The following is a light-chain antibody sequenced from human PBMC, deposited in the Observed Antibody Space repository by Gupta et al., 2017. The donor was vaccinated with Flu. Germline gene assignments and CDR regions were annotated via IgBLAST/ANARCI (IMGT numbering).Light chain of an antibody. J-gene: IGKJ2*01. Sequence: DIRMIQSPSSLSASVGDRVSITCRPSQNINSYLNWYQQRPGKAPKLLIYAASSSQTGVPSRFSGGVSGTDFILTISRLLPEDFAIYYCQQSDNSPFNFGQGTRLEMK. V-gene: IGKV1-39*01. CDR3: QQSDNSPFN. CDR2: AAS. CDR1: QNINSY.